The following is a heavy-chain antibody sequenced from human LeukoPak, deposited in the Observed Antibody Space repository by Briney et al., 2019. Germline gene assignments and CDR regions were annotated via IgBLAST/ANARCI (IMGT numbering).Heavy chain of an antibody. CDR2: ISWNSGSI. J-gene: IGHJ4*02. CDR3: AKGQNIAAAGNIDY. V-gene: IGHV3-9*01. CDR1: GFTFDDYA. D-gene: IGHD6-13*01. Sequence: SLRLSCAASGFTFDDYAMHWVRQAPGKGLEWVSGISWNSGSIGYADSVKGRFTISRDNAKNSLYLQMNSLRAEDTALYYCAKGQNIAAAGNIDYWGQGTLVTVSS.